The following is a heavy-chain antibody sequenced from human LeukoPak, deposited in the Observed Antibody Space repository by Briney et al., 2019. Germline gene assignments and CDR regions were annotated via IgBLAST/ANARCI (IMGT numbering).Heavy chain of an antibody. J-gene: IGHJ4*02. CDR3: ARVLGFGGGRY. Sequence: GGSLRLSCAASGFDFSVLEMNWVRQAPGKGLEWISYISSTGSSIHYADSVKGRFTISRDNAKNSVYLQMNSLRVEDTGLYYCARVLGFGGGRYWGQGTLVTVSS. CDR1: GFDFSVLE. V-gene: IGHV3-48*03. D-gene: IGHD3-10*01. CDR2: ISSTGSSI.